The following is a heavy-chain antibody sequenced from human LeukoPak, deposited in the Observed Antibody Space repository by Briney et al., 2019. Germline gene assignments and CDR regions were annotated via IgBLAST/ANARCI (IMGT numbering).Heavy chain of an antibody. J-gene: IGHJ4*02. Sequence: PSETLSLTCAVYGGSFSGYYWSWIRQPPGKGLEWIGEINHSGSTNYNPSLKSRVTISVDTSKNQFSLKLSSVTAADTAVYYCARGSQDFWSGYHLYYFDYWGQGTLVTVSS. CDR3: ARGSQDFWSGYHLYYFDY. V-gene: IGHV4-34*01. CDR2: INHSGST. D-gene: IGHD3-3*01. CDR1: GGSFSGYY.